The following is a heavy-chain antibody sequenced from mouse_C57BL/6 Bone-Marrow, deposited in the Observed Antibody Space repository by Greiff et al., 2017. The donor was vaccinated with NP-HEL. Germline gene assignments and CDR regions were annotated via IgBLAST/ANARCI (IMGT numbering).Heavy chain of an antibody. CDR1: GFTFSSYA. V-gene: IGHV5-4*03. D-gene: IGHD1-1*01. CDR3: ARGPLYGSNYFDY. J-gene: IGHJ2*01. CDR2: ISDGGSYT. Sequence: EVKVVESGGGLVKPGGSLKLSCAASGFTFSSYAMSWVRQTPEQRLEWVATISDGGSYTYYPDNVKGRFTISRDNAKNNLYLQMSQLKSEDTAMYYSARGPLYGSNYFDYWGQGTTLTVSS.